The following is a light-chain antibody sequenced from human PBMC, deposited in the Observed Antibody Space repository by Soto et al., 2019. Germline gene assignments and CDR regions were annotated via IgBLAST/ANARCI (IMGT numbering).Light chain of an antibody. CDR3: QQYSDWPLVT. CDR2: AAS. Sequence: IVMTQSPATLSVSLGERATLSCRASQSVGTYLAWYQQKPGQPPSLLIFAASTRATGIPARFSGTGSGSDFTLTINGLQSEDFADYSCQQYSDWPLVTFGGGTRVEIK. J-gene: IGKJ4*01. V-gene: IGKV3-15*01. CDR1: QSVGTY.